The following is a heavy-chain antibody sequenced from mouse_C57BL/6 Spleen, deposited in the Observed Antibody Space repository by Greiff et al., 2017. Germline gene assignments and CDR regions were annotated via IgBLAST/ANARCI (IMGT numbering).Heavy chain of an antibody. CDR1: GYTFTDYE. CDR3: TRWRLWDY. V-gene: IGHV1-15*01. D-gene: IGHD1-1*02. J-gene: IGHJ2*01. CDR2: IDPETGGT. Sequence: VQLQQSGAELVRPGASVTLSCKASGYTFTDYEMHWVKQTPVHGLEWIGAIDPETGGTAYNQKFKGKAILTADKSSSTAYIELRSLTSEDSAVYYCTRWRLWDYWGKGTTLTVS.